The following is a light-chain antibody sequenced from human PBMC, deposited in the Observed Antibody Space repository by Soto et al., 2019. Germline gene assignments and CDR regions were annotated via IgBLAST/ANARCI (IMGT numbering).Light chain of an antibody. CDR3: QLRRVGPLT. V-gene: IGKV3-11*01. Sequence: VLTQSPAILSLSPGERATLFCRASQNVTNYLAWYQQRPGQPPRLLFFDSSSRATGTPARFSASGSGTDFTLTISSLEFEDFAVYYCQLRRVGPLTFGGGTKVEIK. CDR2: DSS. CDR1: QNVTNY. J-gene: IGKJ4*01.